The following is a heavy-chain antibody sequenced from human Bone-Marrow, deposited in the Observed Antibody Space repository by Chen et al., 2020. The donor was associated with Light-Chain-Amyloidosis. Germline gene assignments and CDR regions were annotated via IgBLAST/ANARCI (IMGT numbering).Heavy chain of an antibody. V-gene: IGHV4-59*01. D-gene: IGHD3-10*01. Sequence: QVQLQESGPGLEKPSETLSLTCTGSASSISNYYWSWIRQPPGKGLEWIGYVYYSGSTNYNPSLKSRVTISVDTSKNELSLKLNAVTAADTAVYYCARDRRFGNFDYWGQGTLVTVSS. CDR3: ARDRRFGNFDY. J-gene: IGHJ4*02. CDR1: ASSISNYY. CDR2: VYYSGST.